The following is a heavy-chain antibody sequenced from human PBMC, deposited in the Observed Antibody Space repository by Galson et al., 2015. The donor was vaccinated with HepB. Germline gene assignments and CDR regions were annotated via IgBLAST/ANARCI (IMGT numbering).Heavy chain of an antibody. Sequence: SLRLSCAASGFTFSSYSMNWVRQAPGKGLEWVSYISSSSSTIYYADSVKGRFTISRDNAKNSPYLQMNSLRAEDTAVYYCASSRGVVTAIPDYWGQGTLVTVSS. CDR3: ASSRGVVTAIPDY. V-gene: IGHV3-48*01. CDR2: ISSSSSTI. D-gene: IGHD2-21*02. J-gene: IGHJ4*02. CDR1: GFTFSSYS.